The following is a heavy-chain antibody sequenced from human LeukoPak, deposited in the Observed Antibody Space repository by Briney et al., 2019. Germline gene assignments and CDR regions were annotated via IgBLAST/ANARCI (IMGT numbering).Heavy chain of an antibody. CDR2: ISCSGGST. D-gene: IGHD6-19*01. V-gene: IGHV3-23*01. J-gene: IGHJ5*02. CDR1: GFTFSSYA. CDR3: AKDPPRDSSGWYEGLNWFDP. Sequence: GGSLRLSCAASGFTFSSYAMSWVRQAPGKGLEWVSAISCSGGSTYYADSVKGRFTISRDNSKNTLYLQMNSLRAEDTAVYYCAKDPPRDSSGWYEGLNWFDPWGQGTLVTVSS.